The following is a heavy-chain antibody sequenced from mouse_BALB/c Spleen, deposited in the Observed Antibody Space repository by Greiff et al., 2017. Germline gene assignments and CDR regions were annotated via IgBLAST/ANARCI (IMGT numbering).Heavy chain of an antibody. CDR1: GYTFTSYW. V-gene: IGHV1-69*02. D-gene: IGHD1-1*01. CDR3: TRGGYYYGSSYRFAY. Sequence: VQLQQPGAELVRPGASVKLSCKASGYTFTSYWINWVKQRPGQGLEWIGNIYPSDSYTNYNQKFKDKATLTVDKSSSTAYMQLSSPTSEDSAVYYCTRGGYYYGSSYRFAYWGQGTLVTVSA. CDR2: IYPSDSYT. J-gene: IGHJ3*01.